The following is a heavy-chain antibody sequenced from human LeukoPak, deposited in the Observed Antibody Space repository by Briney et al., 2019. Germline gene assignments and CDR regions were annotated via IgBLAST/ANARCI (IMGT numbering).Heavy chain of an antibody. CDR1: GFTFSSYE. D-gene: IGHD5/OR15-5a*01. J-gene: IGHJ3*02. CDR3: ASIPLYDAFDI. CDR2: ISSSGSTI. Sequence: PGGSLRLSCAASGFTFSSYEMNWVRQAPGKGLEWVSYISSSGSTIYYADSVKGRFTISRDNAKNSLYLQMNSLRAEDTAVYYCASIPLYDAFDIWGQGTMVTVSS. V-gene: IGHV3-48*03.